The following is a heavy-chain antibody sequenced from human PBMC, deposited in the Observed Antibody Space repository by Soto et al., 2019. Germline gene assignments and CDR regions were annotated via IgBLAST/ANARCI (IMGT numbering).Heavy chain of an antibody. D-gene: IGHD6-13*01. CDR3: AKDRVRITSSWYGSYYYGMDI. V-gene: IGHV3-30*18. J-gene: IGHJ6*02. CDR2: ISYDGSNK. Sequence: QVQLVESGGGVGQPGRSLRLSCAASGFTFSSYVIHWVRQAPGKGLEWVAVISYDGSNKYYADSVQGRFTISRDNSKNTLYLQMNSLRAEDTAMYYCAKDRVRITSSWYGSYYYGMDIWGQGTTVTVSS. CDR1: GFTFSSYV.